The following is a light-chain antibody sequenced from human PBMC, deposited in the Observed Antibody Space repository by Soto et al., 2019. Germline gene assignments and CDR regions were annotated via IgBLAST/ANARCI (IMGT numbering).Light chain of an antibody. CDR1: QPVSSSH. CDR3: QQYAFSPLT. CDR2: DAS. V-gene: IGKV3D-20*01. J-gene: IGKJ4*01. Sequence: PGERATLSCGASQPVSSSHLAWYQQKPGLAPRLLIYDASSRATGIPDRFSGSGSGTDFTLTIRKLEPEDFAVYYCQQYAFSPLTFGGGTKVEIK.